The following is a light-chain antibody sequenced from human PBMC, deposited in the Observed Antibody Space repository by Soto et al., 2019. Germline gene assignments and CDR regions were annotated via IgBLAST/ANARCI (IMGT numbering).Light chain of an antibody. Sequence: DIQMTQSPSTLSASVGDRVTITCRASQSISSWLAWYQQKPGKAPKLLIYDASSLESGVPSRFGGSGSGTEFTLTISSLQPDDFATYYCQQYNSYRYTFGQGTKLEIK. CDR3: QQYNSYRYT. V-gene: IGKV1-5*01. CDR2: DAS. J-gene: IGKJ2*01. CDR1: QSISSW.